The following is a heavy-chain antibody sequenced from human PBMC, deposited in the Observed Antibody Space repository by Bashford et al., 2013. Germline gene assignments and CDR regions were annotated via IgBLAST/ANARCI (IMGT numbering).Heavy chain of an antibody. V-gene: IGHV3-21*01. Sequence: VRQAPGKGLEWVSSISSSSSYIYYADSVKGRFTISRDNAKNSLYLQMNSLRAEDTAVYYCARDFIGSYLADYWGQGTLVTVSS. CDR3: ARDFIGSYLADY. D-gene: IGHD1-26*01. CDR2: ISSSSSYI. J-gene: IGHJ4*02.